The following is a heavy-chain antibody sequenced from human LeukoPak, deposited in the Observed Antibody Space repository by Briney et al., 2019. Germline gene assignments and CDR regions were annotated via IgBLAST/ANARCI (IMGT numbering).Heavy chain of an antibody. Sequence: PGGSLRLSCAPSGFTLSYYGMHWVRQAPGKGLEWVALISYDGDNKYYADSVKGRFTISRDNSKNTLYLQMNSLRAEDTAVYYCAREANYGDYSFDYWGQGTLVTVSS. J-gene: IGHJ4*02. CDR2: ISYDGDNK. V-gene: IGHV3-30*03. CDR1: GFTLSYYG. CDR3: AREANYGDYSFDY. D-gene: IGHD4-17*01.